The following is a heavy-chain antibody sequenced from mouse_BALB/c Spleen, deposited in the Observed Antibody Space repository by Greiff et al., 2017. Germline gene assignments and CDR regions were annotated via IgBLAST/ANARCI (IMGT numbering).Heavy chain of an antibody. CDR2: ISYSGST. J-gene: IGHJ3*01. CDR3: AKTARATIAY. CDR1: GYSITSDYA. D-gene: IGHD3-2*01. V-gene: IGHV3-2*02. Sequence: EVQLQQSGPGLVKPSQSLSLTCTVTGYSITSDYAWNWIRQFPGNKLEWMGYISYSGSTSYNPSLKSRISITRDTSKNQFFLQLNSVTTEDTATYYCAKTARATIAYWGQGTLVTVSA.